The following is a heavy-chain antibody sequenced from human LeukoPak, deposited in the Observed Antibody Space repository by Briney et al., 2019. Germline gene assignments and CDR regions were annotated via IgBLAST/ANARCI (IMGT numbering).Heavy chain of an antibody. Sequence: GGTLRLSCAASGFTFSDYYMSWIRQAPGKGLEWVSAISGSGGSTFYADSVQGRFTITRDDSKNTLYLQMNSLRAEDTAVYYCAKTYSSSRAHYYYYYYMDVWGKGTTVTISS. CDR2: ISGSGGST. D-gene: IGHD6-13*01. CDR3: AKTYSSSRAHYYYYYYMDV. V-gene: IGHV3-23*01. J-gene: IGHJ6*03. CDR1: GFTFSDYY.